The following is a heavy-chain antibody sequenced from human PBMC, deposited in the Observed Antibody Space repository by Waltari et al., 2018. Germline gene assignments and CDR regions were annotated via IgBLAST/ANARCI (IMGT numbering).Heavy chain of an antibody. V-gene: IGHV4-59*01. Sequence: QVQLQESGPGLVKPSETLSLTCTVSGGSISSYYWSWIRQPPGKGLEWIGYIYYSGSTNFNPSLKSRVTISVDTSKNQFSLKLSSVTAADTAVYYCARGAAADTFDYWGQGILVTVSS. J-gene: IGHJ4*02. D-gene: IGHD6-13*01. CDR1: GGSISSYY. CDR2: IYYSGST. CDR3: ARGAAADTFDY.